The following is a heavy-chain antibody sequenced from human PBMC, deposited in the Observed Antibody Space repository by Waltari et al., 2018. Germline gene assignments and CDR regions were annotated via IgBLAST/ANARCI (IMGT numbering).Heavy chain of an antibody. CDR1: GYNFTSYD. CDR3: AMGNGAVIKDSFDT. V-gene: IGHV1-8*01. D-gene: IGHD3-10*01. Sequence: QLQLMQSGAEVKKPGASVKVSCKASGYNFTSYDMNWVRQATGQGLEWMGWMNPNSGSTGYAQKFQGRVTITRDTSISTAYMELSSLTSEDTAVYYCAMGNGAVIKDSFDTWGQGTMVTVSS. CDR2: MNPNSGST. J-gene: IGHJ3*02.